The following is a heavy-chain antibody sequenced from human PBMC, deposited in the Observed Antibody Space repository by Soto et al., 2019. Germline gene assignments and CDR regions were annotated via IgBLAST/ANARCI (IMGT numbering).Heavy chain of an antibody. V-gene: IGHV4-59*12. CDR1: GGSISSYY. CDR3: ARNYYDSSDHAHYGMDV. CDR2: IYYSGST. D-gene: IGHD3-22*01. J-gene: IGHJ6*02. Sequence: PSETLSLTCTVSGGSISSYYWSWIRQPPGKGLEWIGYIYYSGSTNYNPSLKSRVTISVDRSKNQFSLKLSSVTAADTAVYYCARNYYDSSDHAHYGMDVWGQGTTVTGSS.